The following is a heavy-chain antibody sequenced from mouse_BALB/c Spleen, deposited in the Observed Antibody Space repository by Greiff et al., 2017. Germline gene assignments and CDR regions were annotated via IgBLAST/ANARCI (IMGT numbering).Heavy chain of an antibody. Sequence: VQLQQSGAELVRPGALVKLSCKASGFNIKDYYMHWVKQRPEQGLEWIGWIDPENGNTIYDPKFQGKASITADTSSNTAYLQSSSLTSEDTAVYYWAGGLRQGWFAYWGQGTLVTVSA. CDR1: GFNIKDYY. CDR3: AGGLRQGWFAY. CDR2: IDPENGNT. D-gene: IGHD3-2*01. V-gene: IGHV14-1*02. J-gene: IGHJ3*01.